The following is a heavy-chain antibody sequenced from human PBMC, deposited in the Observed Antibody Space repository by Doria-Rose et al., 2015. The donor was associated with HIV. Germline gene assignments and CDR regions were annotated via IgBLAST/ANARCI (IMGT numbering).Heavy chain of an antibody. CDR3: ARGLLRGGWNDVDYYYGMDV. CDR2: IHHSGST. D-gene: IGHD1-1*01. J-gene: IGHJ6*02. V-gene: IGHV4-34*01. Sequence: QVQLQQWDAGLVKPSETLSLTCAVFGGSFSGYYWSWIRQPPGKGLEWIGEIHHSGSTNYKTSIKSRVTISFDTSKNLFSLKLSSVTAADTAVYYCARGLLRGGWNDVDYYYGMDVWGQGTTVTVSS. CDR1: GGSFSGYY.